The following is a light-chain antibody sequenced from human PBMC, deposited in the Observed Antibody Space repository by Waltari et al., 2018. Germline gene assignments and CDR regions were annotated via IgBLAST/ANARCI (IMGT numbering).Light chain of an antibody. J-gene: IGLJ3*02. CDR1: ALPKKY. Sequence: SYELTQSPSVSVSPGQTATITCSGDALPKKYAYWYKQKSGKAPVLVIYKDTKRPSGIPEKFSGSGTGTMATLTISGAQVEDEGDYYCYSAEISGKLWAFGGGTKLTVL. CDR3: YSAEISGKLWA. V-gene: IGLV3-10*01. CDR2: KDT.